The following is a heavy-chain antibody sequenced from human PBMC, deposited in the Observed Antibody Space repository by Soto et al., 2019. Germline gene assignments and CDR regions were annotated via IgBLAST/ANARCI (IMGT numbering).Heavy chain of an antibody. CDR3: AKEWSDARTREKCGLVDY. V-gene: IGHV3-23*01. J-gene: IGHJ4*02. CDR1: GFTFSSYA. CDR2: IRASGTST. D-gene: IGHD2-8*01. Sequence: EAQLLESGGGLVQPGGSLRLSCAASGFTFSSYAMAWVRQAPGKGLEWVSTIRASGTSTYYADSVEGRFSISRDNSKNTLYLQMNSLRAEDTAVYYCAKEWSDARTREKCGLVDYWGQGALVTVSS.